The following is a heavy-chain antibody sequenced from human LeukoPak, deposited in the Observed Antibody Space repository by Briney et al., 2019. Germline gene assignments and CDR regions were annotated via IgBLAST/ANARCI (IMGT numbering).Heavy chain of an antibody. D-gene: IGHD3-22*01. Sequence: ASVKVSCTASGSTVTSYGISWVRQAPGQGLGWMGWIRAYNGNTNYAQKLQGRVTMTTDTSTSTAYMELRSLRSYYTAVYYCARVGGYYNIPTLLVAWGQGTLVTVSS. J-gene: IGHJ5*02. V-gene: IGHV1-18*01. CDR1: GSTVTSYG. CDR2: IRAYNGNT. CDR3: ARVGGYYNIPTLLVA.